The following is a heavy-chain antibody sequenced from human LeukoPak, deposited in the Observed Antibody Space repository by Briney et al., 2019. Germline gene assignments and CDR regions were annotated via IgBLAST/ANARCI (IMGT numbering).Heavy chain of an antibody. CDR2: IYYSGST. D-gene: IGHD1-7*01. Sequence: SETLSLTCTVSGGSISSGDYYWSWIRQPPGKGLEWIGYIYYSGSTYYNPSLKSRVTISVDTSKNQLSLKLSSVTAADTAVYYCARGVTGTGVYYFDYWGQGTLVTVSS. J-gene: IGHJ4*02. V-gene: IGHV4-30-4*08. CDR1: GGSISSGDYY. CDR3: ARGVTGTGVYYFDY.